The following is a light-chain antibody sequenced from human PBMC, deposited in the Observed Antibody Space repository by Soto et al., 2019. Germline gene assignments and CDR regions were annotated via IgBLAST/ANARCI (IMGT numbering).Light chain of an antibody. Sequence: DIQMTQSPPSLSASLGDSVTITCRASQTITRNLNWYQQKPGKPPNLLIFGASSLQSGVPSRFVGSGSGTHFTLTVTKLQPEDFATYFCQQSSTTPWTFGQGTKVEVK. CDR1: QTITRN. J-gene: IGKJ1*01. CDR2: GAS. V-gene: IGKV1-39*01. CDR3: QQSSTTPWT.